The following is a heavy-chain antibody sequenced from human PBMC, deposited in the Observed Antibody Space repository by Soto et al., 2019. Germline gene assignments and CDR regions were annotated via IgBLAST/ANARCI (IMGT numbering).Heavy chain of an antibody. Sequence: QITLTESGPTLVKPTQTLTLTCTFSGFSLSSSRVDVAWIRQPPGKALEWLAVIYWDGDKRYSPSLRSRLTITKDTSKDQVVLTMTNVDPLDTATYFCAHIMISYGGVVADDAFDFWGQGTMVTISS. CDR1: GFSLSSSRVD. J-gene: IGHJ3*01. D-gene: IGHD3-16*02. V-gene: IGHV2-5*02. CDR3: AHIMISYGGVVADDAFDF. CDR2: IYWDGDK.